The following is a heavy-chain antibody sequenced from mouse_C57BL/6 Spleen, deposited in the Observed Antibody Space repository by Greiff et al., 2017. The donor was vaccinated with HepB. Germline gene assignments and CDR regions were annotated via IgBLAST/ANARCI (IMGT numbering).Heavy chain of an antibody. Sequence: EVKVVESGGGLVKPGGSLKLSCAASGFTFSSYAMSWVRQTPEKRLEWVATISDGGSYTYYPDNVKGRFTISRDNAKNNLYLQMSHLKSEDTAMYYCARVGHGSFYAMDYWGQGTSVTVSS. CDR3: ARVGHGSFYAMDY. CDR2: ISDGGSYT. J-gene: IGHJ4*01. V-gene: IGHV5-4*03. CDR1: GFTFSSYA. D-gene: IGHD1-1*01.